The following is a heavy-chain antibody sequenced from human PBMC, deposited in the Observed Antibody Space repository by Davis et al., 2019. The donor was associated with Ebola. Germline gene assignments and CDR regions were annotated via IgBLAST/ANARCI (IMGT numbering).Heavy chain of an antibody. J-gene: IGHJ4*02. V-gene: IGHV4-34*01. CDR3: ARQGGPETTLDS. CDR1: GDSFSDYF. Sequence: MPSETLSLTCAVYGDSFSDYFWSWIRQPPGKGLEWIGEIYHSGSTNYNPSLKSRVTISVDKSKNQFSLKLSSVTAADTALYYCARQGGPETTLDSWGRGRLVTVSS. D-gene: IGHD1-14*01. CDR2: IYHSGST.